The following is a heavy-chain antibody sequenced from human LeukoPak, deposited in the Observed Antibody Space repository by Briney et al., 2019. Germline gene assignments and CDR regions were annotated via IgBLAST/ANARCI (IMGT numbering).Heavy chain of an antibody. CDR3: ARLGWFGGGY. J-gene: IGHJ4*02. CDR1: GGSFSSGSYY. CDR2: INHSGST. Sequence: PSETLSLTCTVSGGSFSSGSYYWSWIRQPPGKGLEWIGEINHSGSTNYNPSLKSRVTISVDTSKNQFSLKLSSVTAADTAVYYCARLGWFGGGYWGQGTLVTVSS. D-gene: IGHD3-10*01. V-gene: IGHV4-39*07.